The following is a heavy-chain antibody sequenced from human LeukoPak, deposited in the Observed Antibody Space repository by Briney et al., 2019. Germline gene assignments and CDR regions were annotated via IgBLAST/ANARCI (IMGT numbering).Heavy chain of an antibody. CDR1: GGTFSSYA. D-gene: IGHD6-6*01. CDR3: ARGSSSFDYYYGMDV. CDR2: IIPIFGTA. V-gene: IGHV1-69*13. J-gene: IGHJ6*02. Sequence: WASVKVSCKASGGTFSSYAISWVRQAPGQGLEWMEGIIPIFGTANYAQKFQGRVTITADESTSTAYMELSSLRSEDTAVYYCARGSSSFDYYYGMDVWGQGTTVTVSS.